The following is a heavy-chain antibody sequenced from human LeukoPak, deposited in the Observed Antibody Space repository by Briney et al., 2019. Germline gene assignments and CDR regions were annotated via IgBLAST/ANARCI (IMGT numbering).Heavy chain of an antibody. D-gene: IGHD5-12*01. J-gene: IGHJ4*02. CDR3: ARDGGYSGYDFDY. V-gene: IGHV3-11*06. Sequence: GGSLRLSCAASGLTFSDYYMSWIRQAPGKGLEWVSYISSSSSYTNYADSVKGRFTISRDNAKNSLYLQMNSLRAEDTAVYYCARDGGYSGYDFDYWGQGTLVTVSS. CDR1: GLTFSDYY. CDR2: ISSSSSYT.